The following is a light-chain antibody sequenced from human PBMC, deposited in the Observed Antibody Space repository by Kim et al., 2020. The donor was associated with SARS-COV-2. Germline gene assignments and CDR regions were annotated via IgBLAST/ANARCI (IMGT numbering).Light chain of an antibody. Sequence: QSALTQPASVSGSPGQSITISCTGTSSDIGDYDYVSWYQQHPGKAPKLMIYDVSKRPSGISNRFSGTKSGNTASLTISGLQAEDEADYHCSSYTSSNTWVFGAGTKLTVL. CDR3: SSYTSSNTWV. CDR2: DVS. V-gene: IGLV2-14*03. CDR1: SSDIGDYDY. J-gene: IGLJ3*02.